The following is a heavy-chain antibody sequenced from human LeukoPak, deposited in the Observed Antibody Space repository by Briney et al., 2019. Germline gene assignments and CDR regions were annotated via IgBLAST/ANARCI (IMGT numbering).Heavy chain of an antibody. CDR1: GFTFDDYM. D-gene: IGHD2-21*01. Sequence: GGSLRLSCAASGFTFDDYMMHWVRQAPGKGLEWVALISWDGNSIYYADSVKGRFTISRDNGKNSLYLQMLNLRTEDTAFYYCAKDVATVGIVDFWGQGTLVTVSS. J-gene: IGHJ4*02. V-gene: IGHV3-43*01. CDR3: AKDVATVGIVDF. CDR2: ISWDGNSI.